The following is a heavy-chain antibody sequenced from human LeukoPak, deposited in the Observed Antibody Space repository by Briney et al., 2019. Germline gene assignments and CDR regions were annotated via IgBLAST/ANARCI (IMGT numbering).Heavy chain of an antibody. J-gene: IGHJ4*02. D-gene: IGHD3-22*01. CDR1: GFTFSHAW. Sequence: GGSLRLSCAASGFTFSHAWMSWVRQAPGKGLEWIGRIVSNTEGGTKDYAAPVKGRFTISRDDSKNTLYLQMNSLKPEDTAVYHCITGIRSGYYVYWGQGTLVTVSS. CDR2: IVSNTEGGTK. V-gene: IGHV3-15*04. CDR3: ITGIRSGYYVY.